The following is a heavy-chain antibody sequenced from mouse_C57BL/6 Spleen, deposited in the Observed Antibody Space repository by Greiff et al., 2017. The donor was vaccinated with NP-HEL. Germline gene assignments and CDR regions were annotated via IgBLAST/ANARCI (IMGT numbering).Heavy chain of an antibody. D-gene: IGHD2-1*01. CDR3: ARHEEYNGNYRSYIDY. V-gene: IGHV1-62-2*01. CDR1: GYTFTEYT. J-gene: IGHJ2*01. CDR2: FYPGSGSI. Sequence: VQLQQSGAELVKPGASVKLSCKASGYTFTEYTIHWVKQRSGQGLEWIGWFYPGSGSIKYNEKFKDKATLTADKYSSTVYMELSRLKSEDSAVYFCARHEEYNGNYRSYIDYWGQGTTLTVSS.